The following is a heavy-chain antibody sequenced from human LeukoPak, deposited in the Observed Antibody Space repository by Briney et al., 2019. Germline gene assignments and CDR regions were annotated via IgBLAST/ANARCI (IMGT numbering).Heavy chain of an antibody. V-gene: IGHV3-23*01. CDR2: ISGSGGST. CDR1: GFTFSSYA. CDR3: ARLGAGLWFRVSHYGMDV. Sequence: GGSLRLSCAASGFTFSSYAMSWVRQAPGKGLEWVSAISGSGGSTYYADSVKGRFTISRDNSKNTLYLQMNSLRAEDTAVYYCARLGAGLWFRVSHYGMDVWGQGTTVTVSS. D-gene: IGHD3-10*01. J-gene: IGHJ6*02.